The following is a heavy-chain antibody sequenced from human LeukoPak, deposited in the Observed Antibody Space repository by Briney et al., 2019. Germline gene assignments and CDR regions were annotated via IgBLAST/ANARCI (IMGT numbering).Heavy chain of an antibody. CDR3: AKDDYSTVYYFDY. V-gene: IGHV3-23*01. Sequence: PGGSLRLSCEASGFTFSSYAMSWVRQAPGKGLEWVSAISGSGGSTYYADSVKGRFTISRDNSKNTLYLQMNSLRAEDTAIYYCAKDDYSTVYYFDYWGQGTLVTVSS. CDR1: GFTFSSYA. D-gene: IGHD4-11*01. J-gene: IGHJ4*02. CDR2: ISGSGGST.